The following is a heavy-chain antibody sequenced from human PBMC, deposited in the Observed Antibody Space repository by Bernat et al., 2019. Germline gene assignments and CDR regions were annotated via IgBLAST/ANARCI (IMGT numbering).Heavy chain of an antibody. CDR3: AKDLEQLYYYYYGMDV. D-gene: IGHD6-6*01. Sequence: QVQLVESGGGVVQPGRSLRLSCAASGFTFSSYGMHWVRQAPGKGLGWVAVISYDGSNKYYADSVKGRCAVSRDNYKNTLYLQMNSLRAEDTAVYYCAKDLEQLYYYYYGMDVWGQGTTVTDSS. CDR1: GFTFSSYG. CDR2: ISYDGSNK. J-gene: IGHJ6*02. V-gene: IGHV3-30*18.